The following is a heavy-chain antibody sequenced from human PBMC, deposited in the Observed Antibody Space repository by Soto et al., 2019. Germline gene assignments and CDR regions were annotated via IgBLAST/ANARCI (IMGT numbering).Heavy chain of an antibody. Sequence: GASGKVSCEASGYTFTSYGISWVRQAPGQGLEWMGWISAYNGNTNYAQKLQGRVTMTTDTSTSTAYMELRSLRSDDTAVYYCASLQLTYSGSGLGDPFDIRAQGTTDTGSS. V-gene: IGHV1-18*01. CDR1: GYTFTSYG. CDR2: ISAYNGNT. J-gene: IGHJ6*02. CDR3: ASLQLTYSGSGLGDPFDI. D-gene: IGHD6-13*01.